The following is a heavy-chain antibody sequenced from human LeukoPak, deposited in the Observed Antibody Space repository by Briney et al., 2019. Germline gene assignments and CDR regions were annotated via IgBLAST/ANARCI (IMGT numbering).Heavy chain of an antibody. J-gene: IGHJ4*02. CDR2: IFNSGST. CDR3: YGSGY. V-gene: IGHV4-31*03. Sequence: SETLSLTCTVSGASISSGGYYWSWIRQHPGKGLEWIGYIFNSGSTYYNPSLKSRVTISIDTSKNQFSLKVSSVTAADTAVYYCYGSGYWGQGTLVTVSS. D-gene: IGHD3-10*01. CDR1: GASISSGGYY.